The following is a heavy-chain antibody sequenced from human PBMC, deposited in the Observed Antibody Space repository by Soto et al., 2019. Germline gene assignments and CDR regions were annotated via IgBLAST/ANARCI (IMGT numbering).Heavy chain of an antibody. CDR1: GFTFSSYS. V-gene: IGHV3-21*01. CDR2: ISSSSFSI. Sequence: GGSLRLSCAASGFTFSSYSMNWVRQAPGQGLEWVSSISSSSFSINYADSVKGRFSISRDNAQNSLHLQMSNLRAEDTAVYYCARNESSNIYGMDVWGHGTTVTCSS. CDR3: ARNESSNIYGMDV. D-gene: IGHD6-6*01. J-gene: IGHJ6*02.